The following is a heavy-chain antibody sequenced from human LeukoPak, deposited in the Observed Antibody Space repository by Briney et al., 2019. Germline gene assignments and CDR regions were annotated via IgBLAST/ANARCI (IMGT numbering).Heavy chain of an antibody. CDR2: IYTSGST. D-gene: IGHD3-22*01. V-gene: IGHV4-61*02. Sequence: SETLSLTCTVSGGSISSGSYYWSWIRQPAGKGLEWIGRIYTSGSTNYNPSLKSRVTISVDTSKNQFSLKLSSVTAADTAVYYCARGERRYYDWFDPWGQGTLVTVSS. CDR1: GGSISSGSYY. J-gene: IGHJ5*02. CDR3: ARGERRYYDWFDP.